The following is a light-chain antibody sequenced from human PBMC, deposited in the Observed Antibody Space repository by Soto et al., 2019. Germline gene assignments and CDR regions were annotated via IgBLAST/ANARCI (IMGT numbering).Light chain of an antibody. CDR1: QGISSY. CDR3: QQYYSYPVA. J-gene: IGKJ1*01. CDR2: AAS. Sequence: AIRMTQSPSSLSASTGDRVTITCRASQGISSYLAWYQQKPGKAPKLLIYAASTLQSGVPSRFSGSGSGTAFTLTIGCLQSEDFATYYCQQYYSYPVAFCQGTKVEIK. V-gene: IGKV1-8*01.